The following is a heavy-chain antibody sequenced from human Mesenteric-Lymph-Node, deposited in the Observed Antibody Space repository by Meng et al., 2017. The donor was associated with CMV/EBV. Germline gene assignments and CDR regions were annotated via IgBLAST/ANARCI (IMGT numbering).Heavy chain of an antibody. CDR1: GGSISSYY. CDR2: IYYTGST. D-gene: IGHD3-3*01. Sequence: ESLKISCPVSGGSISSYYWSWIRQPPGKGLECIGYIYYTGSTNYNPSLKSRLTISVETSKNQFSLKLSSVTAADTAVYYCARGRGTIFGVVIIWWFDPWGQGTLVTVSS. V-gene: IGHV4-59*01. CDR3: ARGRGTIFGVVIIWWFDP. J-gene: IGHJ5*02.